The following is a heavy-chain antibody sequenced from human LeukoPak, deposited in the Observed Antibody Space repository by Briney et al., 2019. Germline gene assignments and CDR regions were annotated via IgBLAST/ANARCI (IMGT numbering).Heavy chain of an antibody. V-gene: IGHV3-48*03. Sequence: GGSLRLSCAASGFTFSSYEMNWVRQAPGKGLEWVSYISSSGSTICYADSVKGRFTISRDNAKNSLYLQMNSLRAEDTAVYYCAVVRGVILVYWGQGTLVTVSS. CDR3: AVVRGVILVY. J-gene: IGHJ4*02. CDR2: ISSSGSTI. CDR1: GFTFSSYE. D-gene: IGHD3-10*01.